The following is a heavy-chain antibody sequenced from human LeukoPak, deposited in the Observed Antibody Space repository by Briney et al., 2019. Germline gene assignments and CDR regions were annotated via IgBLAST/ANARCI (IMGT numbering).Heavy chain of an antibody. CDR1: GFTFSSYS. D-gene: IGHD3-3*01. CDR3: ARDRPTGASRLFVVQ. J-gene: IGHJ4*02. CDR2: MSSGSRYI. Sequence: GGSLRLSCAASGFTFSSYSMTWVRQAPGKGPEWVSTMSSGSRYIYYADSVRGRFTISRDNAKNSLYLLMNSLRAEDTAVYYCARDRPTGASRLFVVQWGQGTLVTVSS. V-gene: IGHV3-21*01.